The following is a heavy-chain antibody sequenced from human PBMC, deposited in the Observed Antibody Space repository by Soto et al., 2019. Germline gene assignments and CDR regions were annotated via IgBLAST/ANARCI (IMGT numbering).Heavy chain of an antibody. CDR2: IYSGGNT. D-gene: IGHD3-16*02. Sequence: PGGSLRLSCAASGFTVSSNYMSWVRQAPGKGLEWVSVIYSGGNTYYADSVKGRFTISRDNSKNTVYLQMNSLRAEDTAVYYCARDLSPAGAFDIWGQGTMVTVSS. CDR1: GFTVSSNY. CDR3: ARDLSPAGAFDI. V-gene: IGHV3-53*01. J-gene: IGHJ3*02.